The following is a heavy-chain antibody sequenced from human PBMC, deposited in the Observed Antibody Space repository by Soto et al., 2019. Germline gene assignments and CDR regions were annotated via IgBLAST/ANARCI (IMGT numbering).Heavy chain of an antibody. CDR1: GGSISSGGYY. Sequence: SETLSLTCTVSGGSISSGGYYWSWIRQHPGKGLEWIGYIYYSGSTYYNPSLKSRVTISVDTSKNQFSLKLSSVTAADTAVYYCARTTLSDYGDYECFDYWGQGTLVTVSA. CDR3: ARTTLSDYGDYECFDY. V-gene: IGHV4-31*03. J-gene: IGHJ4*02. CDR2: IYYSGST. D-gene: IGHD4-17*01.